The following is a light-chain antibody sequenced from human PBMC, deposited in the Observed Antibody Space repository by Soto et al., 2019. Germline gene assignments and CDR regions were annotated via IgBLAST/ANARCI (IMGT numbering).Light chain of an antibody. J-gene: IGLJ1*01. V-gene: IGLV2-14*02. CDR3: TSSTTDSLYV. CDR2: EGS. Sequence: QSVLTQPASVSGSPGQSITISCTGTSSDVGSYNLVSWYQQHPGKAPKLMIYEGSKRPSGVSNRFSGSKSAYTASLTISGLQAEDEADYFCTSSTTDSLYVFETGNNVTVL. CDR1: SSDVGSYNL.